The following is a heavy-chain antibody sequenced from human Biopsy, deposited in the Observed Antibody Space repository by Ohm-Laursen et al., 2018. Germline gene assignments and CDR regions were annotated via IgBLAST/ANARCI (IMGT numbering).Heavy chain of an antibody. J-gene: IGHJ4*02. CDR2: FAPENGKT. D-gene: IGHD1-1*01. V-gene: IGHV1-24*01. CDR1: GYAVTEFS. Sequence: GASVKVPCKVSGYAVTEFSMHWVRQAPGKGLEWMRGFAPENGKTIYAQKFQGRVTMTEDTSTDTAYMELSSLRSEDTAVYYCAADINVWNVNYWGQGTQVTVSS. CDR3: AADINVWNVNY.